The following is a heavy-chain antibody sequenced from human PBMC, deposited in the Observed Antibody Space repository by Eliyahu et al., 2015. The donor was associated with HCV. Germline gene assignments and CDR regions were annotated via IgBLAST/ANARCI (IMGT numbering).Heavy chain of an antibody. D-gene: IGHD4-11*01. CDR3: ARDNDYSNYEWFDP. CDR2: INHSGST. V-gene: IGHV4-34*01. J-gene: IGHJ5*02. Sequence: QVQLQQWGAGLLKPSETLSLTCAVYGGSFSGYYWSWIRQPPGKGLEWIGGINHSGSTNYNPSLKSRVTISVDTSKNQFSLKLSSVTAADTAVYYCARDNDYSNYEWFDPWGQGTLVTVSS. CDR1: GGSFSGYY.